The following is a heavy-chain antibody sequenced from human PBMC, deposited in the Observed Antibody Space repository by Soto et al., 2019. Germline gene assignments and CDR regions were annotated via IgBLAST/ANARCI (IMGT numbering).Heavy chain of an antibody. V-gene: IGHV3-30-3*01. Sequence: QVQLVESGGGVVQPGRSLRLSCAASGFTFSSYAMHWVRQAPGKGLEWVAVISYDGSNKYYADSVKGRFTISRDNSKNTLYLQMNSLRAEDTAVYYCARRYYFDYWGQGPLVTVSS. J-gene: IGHJ4*02. CDR2: ISYDGSNK. CDR3: ARRYYFDY. CDR1: GFTFSSYA.